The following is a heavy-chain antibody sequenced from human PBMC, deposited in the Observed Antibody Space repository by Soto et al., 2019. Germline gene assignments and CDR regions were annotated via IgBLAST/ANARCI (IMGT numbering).Heavy chain of an antibody. D-gene: IGHD3-3*01. Sequence: EVQVVESGGGLVQPGGSLRLSCAASGFTFSSNSMNWVRQAPGKGLEWISYISSSSSTIYADSVKGRFTISRDNAKNSLYLQMNSRRDENTAVYYCASVIWSGHLTSDLWGQGTLVTVSS. CDR2: ISSSSSTI. V-gene: IGHV3-48*02. J-gene: IGHJ5*02. CDR1: GFTFSSNS. CDR3: ASVIWSGHLTSDL.